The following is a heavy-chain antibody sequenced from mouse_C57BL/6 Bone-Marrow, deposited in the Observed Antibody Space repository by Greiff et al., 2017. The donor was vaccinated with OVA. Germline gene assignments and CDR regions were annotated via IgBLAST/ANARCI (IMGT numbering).Heavy chain of an antibody. V-gene: IGHV1-55*01. CDR2: IYPGSGST. J-gene: IGHJ1*03. CDR1: GYTFTSYW. CDR3: ARWLLKYFDV. D-gene: IGHD2-3*01. Sequence: QVQLQQPGAELVKPGASVKMSCKASGYTFTSYWITWVKQRPGQGLEWIGDIYPGSGSTNYNEKFKSKATLPVDTSSSTAYMQLSSLTSEDSAVYYCARWLLKYFDVWGTGTTVTVSS.